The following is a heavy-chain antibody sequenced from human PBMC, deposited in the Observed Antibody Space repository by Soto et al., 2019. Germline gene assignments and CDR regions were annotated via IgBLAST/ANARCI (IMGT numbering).Heavy chain of an antibody. D-gene: IGHD4-17*01. CDR2: IYHSGSA. CDR3: ARAHYGDYGYGMDV. V-gene: IGHV4-30-2*01. Sequence: QLQLQESGAGLVKPSQTLSLTCAVSGDSISSGGYSWTWIRQPPGKGLEWIGYIYHSGSAYYNPSLKSRVTISVDRSKNQFSLKLRSVTAADTAVYYCARAHYGDYGYGMDVWGQGTTVTVSS. CDR1: GDSISSGGYS. J-gene: IGHJ6*02.